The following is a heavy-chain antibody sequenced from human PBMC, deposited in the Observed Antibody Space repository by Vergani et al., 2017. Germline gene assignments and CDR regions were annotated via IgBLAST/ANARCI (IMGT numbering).Heavy chain of an antibody. CDR1: GFTFSSYG. CDR3: AKTPDFSGSALFDY. CDR2: IRYDGSNK. J-gene: IGHJ4*02. D-gene: IGHD3-10*01. V-gene: IGHV3-30*02. Sequence: QVQLVESGGGVVQPGGSLTLACAASGFTFSSYGMHWVRQAPGKGLEWVAFIRYDGSNKYYADSVKGRFTISRDNSKNTLYLQMNSLRAEDTAVYYCAKTPDFSGSALFDYWGQGTLVTVSS.